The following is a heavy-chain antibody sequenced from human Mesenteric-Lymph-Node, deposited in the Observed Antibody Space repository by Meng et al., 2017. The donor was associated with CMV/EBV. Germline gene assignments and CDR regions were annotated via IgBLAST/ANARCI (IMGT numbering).Heavy chain of an antibody. Sequence: GESLKISCAASGFTFSDYQMTWVRQAPGKGLEWVSYITTGGSTAYYADSVKGRFTISRDNAKNSLYLQMNSVRVGDTAVYYCATNYDFWSGYTFDPRGQGTLVTVSS. V-gene: IGHV3-11*04. CDR1: GFTFSDYQ. CDR2: ITTGGSTA. D-gene: IGHD3-3*01. J-gene: IGHJ5*02. CDR3: ATNYDFWSGYTFDP.